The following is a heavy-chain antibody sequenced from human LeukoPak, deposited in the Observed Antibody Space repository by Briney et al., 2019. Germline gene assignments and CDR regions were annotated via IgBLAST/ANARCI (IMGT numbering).Heavy chain of an antibody. Sequence: GGSLRLSCAASGFTFSSYEMNWVRQAPGKGREWVSYISSSGSTIDYAVPVKGRFTISRDNANNSLYLQMNSVRGEDTAVYYCARVSSWYGMDVWGQGTTVTVSS. J-gene: IGHJ6*02. D-gene: IGHD2-15*01. V-gene: IGHV3-48*03. CDR3: ARVSSWYGMDV. CDR1: GFTFSSYE. CDR2: ISSSGSTI.